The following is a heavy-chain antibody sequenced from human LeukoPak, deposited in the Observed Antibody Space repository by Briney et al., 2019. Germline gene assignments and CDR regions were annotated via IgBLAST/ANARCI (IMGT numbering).Heavy chain of an antibody. V-gene: IGHV4-59*11. J-gene: IGHJ4*02. CDR1: GGSISSHY. Sequence: TSETLSLTCTVSGGSISSHYWSWIRQPPGKGLEWIGYIYHSGSTNYNPSLKSRVTISVDTSKNQFSLKLSSVTAADTAVYYCARGGGGFDYWGQGTLVTVSS. D-gene: IGHD2-15*01. CDR2: IYHSGST. CDR3: ARGGGGFDY.